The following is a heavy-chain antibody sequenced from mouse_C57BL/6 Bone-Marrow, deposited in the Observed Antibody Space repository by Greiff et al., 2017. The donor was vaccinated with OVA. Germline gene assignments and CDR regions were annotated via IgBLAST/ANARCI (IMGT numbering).Heavy chain of an antibody. J-gene: IGHJ2*01. V-gene: IGHV5-9-1*02. CDR3: TRGGGTMITYIDY. CDR2: ISSGGDYI. D-gene: IGHD2-4*01. Sequence: VQRNGSGEGLVKPGGSLKLSCAASGFTFSSYDMSWVRQTPEKRLEWVAYISSGGDYIYYADTVKGRFTISRDNAKNTLYLQMSSLKSEDTAMYYGTRGGGTMITYIDYWGQGTTLTVSS. CDR1: GFTFSSYD.